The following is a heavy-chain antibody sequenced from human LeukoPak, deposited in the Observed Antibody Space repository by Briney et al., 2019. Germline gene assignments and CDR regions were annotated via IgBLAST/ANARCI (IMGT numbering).Heavy chain of an antibody. CDR2: IYYSGSA. J-gene: IGHJ3*02. CDR3: ARAYGSARVGI. V-gene: IGHV4-59*01. CDR1: GGSISSYH. Sequence: SETLSLTCTVSGGSISSYHWSWIRKPPGKGMEWIGYIYYSGSANYNPSLKSRVTISVDTSKNQLSLKLSSVTAADTAVYYCARAYGSARVGIWGQGTMVTVSS. D-gene: IGHD3-10*01.